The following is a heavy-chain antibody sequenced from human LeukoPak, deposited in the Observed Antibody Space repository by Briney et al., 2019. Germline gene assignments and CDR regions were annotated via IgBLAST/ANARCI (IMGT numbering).Heavy chain of an antibody. J-gene: IGHJ4*02. D-gene: IGHD3-22*01. CDR2: IRYSGTT. V-gene: IGHV4-59*01. CDR1: GGSINGYY. Sequence: PSETLSLTRTVSGGSINGYYWSWIRQPPGKGLEWIGYIRYSGTTNYSPSLKSRATISVDTSKNQFSLNLISVTAADTAIYYCARVSSGGYFHTYYFDYWGQGTLVTVSS. CDR3: ARVSSGGYFHTYYFDY.